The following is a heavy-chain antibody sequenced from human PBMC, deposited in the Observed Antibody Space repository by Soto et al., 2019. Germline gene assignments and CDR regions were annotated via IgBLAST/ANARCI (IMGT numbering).Heavy chain of an antibody. CDR3: ARGEGKWSHYYYMDV. D-gene: IGHD2-15*01. V-gene: IGHV4-34*01. J-gene: IGHJ6*03. CDR1: GGSFSGYY. CDR2: INHSGST. Sequence: PSETLSLTCAVYGGSFSGYYWSWIRQPPGKGLEWIGEINHSGSTNYNPSLKSRVTISVDTSKNQFSLKLSSVTAADTAVYYCARGEGKWSHYYYMDVWGEGTTVTVSS.